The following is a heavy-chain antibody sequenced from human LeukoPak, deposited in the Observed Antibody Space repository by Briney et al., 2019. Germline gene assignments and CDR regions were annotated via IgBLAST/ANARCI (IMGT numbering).Heavy chain of an antibody. J-gene: IGHJ4*02. CDR3: ARDPHYSYGFEDHPADY. Sequence: GGSLRLSCAASGFTFSSYAMSWVRQAPGKGLEWVSAISGSGGSTYYADAAKGRFTISRDNSKNTLYLQMNSLRAEDTAVYYCARDPHYSYGFEDHPADYWGQGTLVTVSS. D-gene: IGHD5-18*01. CDR2: ISGSGGST. CDR1: GFTFSSYA. V-gene: IGHV3-23*01.